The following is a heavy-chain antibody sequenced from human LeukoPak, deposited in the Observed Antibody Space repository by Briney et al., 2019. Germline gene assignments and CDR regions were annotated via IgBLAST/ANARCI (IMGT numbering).Heavy chain of an antibody. J-gene: IGHJ4*02. CDR2: IYYSGST. V-gene: IGHV4-39*01. CDR1: GGSISSSSYY. CDR3: ARDKYSSIDY. D-gene: IGHD6-19*01. Sequence: PSETMSLTCTVYGGSISSSSYYWGWIRQPPVKGLEWIGSIYYSGSTYYNPSLKSRVTISVDTSKNQFSLKLSSVTAADTAVYYCARDKYSSIDYWGQGTLVTVSS.